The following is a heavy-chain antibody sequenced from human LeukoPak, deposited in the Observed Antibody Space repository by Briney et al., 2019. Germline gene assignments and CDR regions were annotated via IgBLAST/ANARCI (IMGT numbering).Heavy chain of an antibody. CDR1: GFTVSSNY. CDR3: ATKPRGYSSSWY. V-gene: IGHV3-53*01. J-gene: IGHJ4*02. CDR2: IYSGGST. Sequence: GGSLRLSCAASGFTVSSNYMSWVRQAPGKGLEWVSVIYSGGSTYYADSVKGRFTISRDNSKNTLYLQMNSLRAEDTAVYYCATKPRGYSSSWYWGQGTLVTVSS. D-gene: IGHD6-13*01.